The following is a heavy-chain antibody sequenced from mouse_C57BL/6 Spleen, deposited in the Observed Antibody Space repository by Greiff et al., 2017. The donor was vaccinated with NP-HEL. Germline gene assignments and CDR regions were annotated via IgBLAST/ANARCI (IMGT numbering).Heavy chain of an antibody. D-gene: IGHD2-5*01. V-gene: IGHV1-15*01. Sequence: VQLQESGAELVRPGASVTLSCKASGYTFTDYEMHWVKQTPVHGLEWIGAIDPETGGTAYNQKFKGKAILTADKSSSTAYMELRSLTSEDSAVYYCTRYSNYAMDYWGQGTSVTVSS. CDR2: IDPETGGT. CDR3: TRYSNYAMDY. J-gene: IGHJ4*01. CDR1: GYTFTDYE.